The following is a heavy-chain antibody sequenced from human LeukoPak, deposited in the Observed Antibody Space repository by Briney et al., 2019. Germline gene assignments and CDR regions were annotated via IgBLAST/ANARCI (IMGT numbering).Heavy chain of an antibody. V-gene: IGHV3-23*01. CDR3: AKALTAPGLFDY. Sequence: GGSLRLSCAASGFTFSSYAMSWVRQAPGKGLEWVSAISGSGGSTYYADSVKGRFTISRDNSKNTLYLQMNSLRAEDTAEYYCAKALTAPGLFDYWGQGTLVTVSS. D-gene: IGHD1-14*01. J-gene: IGHJ4*02. CDR1: GFTFSSYA. CDR2: ISGSGGST.